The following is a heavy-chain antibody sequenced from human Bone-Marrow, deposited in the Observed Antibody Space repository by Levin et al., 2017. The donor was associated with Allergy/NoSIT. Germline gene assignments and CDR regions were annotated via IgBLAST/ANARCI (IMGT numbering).Heavy chain of an antibody. CDR3: ARDSVHCSGGSCKAMDV. V-gene: IGHV3-13*04. CDR2: IGTAGDT. CDR1: GFTFSSYD. Sequence: RGESLKISCAASGFTFSSYDMHWVRQATGKGLEWVSAIGTAGDTYYPGSVKGRFTISRENAKNSLYLQMNSLRAGDTAVYYCARDSVHCSGGSCKAMDVWGKGTTVTVSS. J-gene: IGHJ6*03. D-gene: IGHD2-15*01.